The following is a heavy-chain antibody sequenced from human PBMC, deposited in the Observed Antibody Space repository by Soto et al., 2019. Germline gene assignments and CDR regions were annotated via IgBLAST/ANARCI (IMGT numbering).Heavy chain of an antibody. D-gene: IGHD3-10*01. J-gene: IGHJ4*02. V-gene: IGHV3-23*01. Sequence: RLSCAASGFTFSTYAMSWVRQAPGKGLEWVSAISGSGSSRYYADSAKGRFTISRDNSKNTLFLQLNSLRAEDTAVYYCAKELLRLGESLERYFDYWGQGTLVTVSS. CDR2: ISGSGSSR. CDR1: GFTFSTYA. CDR3: AKELLRLGESLERYFDY.